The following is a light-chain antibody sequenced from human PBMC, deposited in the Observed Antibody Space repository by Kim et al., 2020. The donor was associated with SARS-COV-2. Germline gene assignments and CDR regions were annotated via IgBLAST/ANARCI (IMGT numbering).Light chain of an antibody. CDR3: SSYPSSSTV. CDR1: RSGGGGYKF. V-gene: IGLV2-14*03. Sequence: PGRTSTMSCTRTRSGGGGYKFVTWYQQNPGKAPKLRIYDVSNRPSGVSKRFSGSSSGNTASLTISGLQAEDEADYYCSSYPSSSTVFGGGTQLTVL. CDR2: DVS. J-gene: IGLJ2*01.